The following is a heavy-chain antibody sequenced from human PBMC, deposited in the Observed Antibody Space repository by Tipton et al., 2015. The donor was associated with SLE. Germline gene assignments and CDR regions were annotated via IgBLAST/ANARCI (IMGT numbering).Heavy chain of an antibody. Sequence: GSLRLSCNVSGFSFTNAWMRWVRQAPGKGLECVGRIKSSGATDYGAPAKGRFTISRDNLKKMIYLQMSSLQTEDTAVYYCATDSERWSHWGQGTLVTVSS. CDR1: GFSFTNAW. D-gene: IGHD1-1*01. V-gene: IGHV3-15*01. CDR3: ATDSERWSH. J-gene: IGHJ1*01. CDR2: IKSSGAT.